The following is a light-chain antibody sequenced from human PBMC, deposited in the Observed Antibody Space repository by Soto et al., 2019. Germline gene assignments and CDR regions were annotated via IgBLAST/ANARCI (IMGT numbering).Light chain of an antibody. CDR3: CSNDAGSTYV. Sequence: QSVLTQPASVSGSPGQSITISCTGTSSDVGSHNLVSWYQQFPGKAPKLIIFEASKRPSGVSNRFSASKSGSTASLTISGLQAEDEADYYCCSNDAGSTYVFGSGTKVTV. CDR1: SSDVGSHNL. CDR2: EAS. J-gene: IGLJ1*01. V-gene: IGLV2-23*01.